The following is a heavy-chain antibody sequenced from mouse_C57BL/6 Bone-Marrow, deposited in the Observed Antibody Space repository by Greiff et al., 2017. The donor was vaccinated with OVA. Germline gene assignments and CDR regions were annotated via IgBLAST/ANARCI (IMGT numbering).Heavy chain of an antibody. Sequence: EVKLVESGGDLVKPGGSLKLSCAASGFTFSSYGMSWVRQTPDKRLEWVATISSGGSYTYYPDSVKGRFTISRDNAKNTLDLQMSSRKSEDTAMDYCARHYYGSSQFAYWGQGTLVTVSA. CDR2: ISSGGSYT. J-gene: IGHJ3*01. CDR1: GFTFSSYG. D-gene: IGHD1-1*01. CDR3: ARHYYGSSQFAY. V-gene: IGHV5-6*02.